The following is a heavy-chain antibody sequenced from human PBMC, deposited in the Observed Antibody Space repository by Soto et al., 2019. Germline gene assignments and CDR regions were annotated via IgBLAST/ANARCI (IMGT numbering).Heavy chain of an antibody. D-gene: IGHD2-8*01. J-gene: IGHJ5*02. V-gene: IGHV3-30-3*01. CDR1: GFTFSSYA. CDR3: ARDPTPCTRVVTPCWFDP. Sequence: QVQLVESGGVVVQPGRSLRLACAASGFTFSSYAMHWVRQAPGKGLEWVAVISYDGSNKYYADSVKGRFTISRDNSKNTLYLQMNSLRAEDTAGYYCARDPTPCTRVVTPCWFDPWGQGTLVTVSS. CDR2: ISYDGSNK.